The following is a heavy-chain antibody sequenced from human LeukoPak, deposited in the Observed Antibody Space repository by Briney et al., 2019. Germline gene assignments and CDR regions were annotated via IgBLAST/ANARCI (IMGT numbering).Heavy chain of an antibody. Sequence: ASVKVSCQASGYTFTGYYMHWVRQAPGQGLEWMGGINPNTGGTNYAQKFQGRATMTRDTSISTAYMELSRLRSDDTAVYFCARGQLWLPVDYWGQGTLVTVSS. V-gene: IGHV1-2*02. CDR3: ARGQLWLPVDY. J-gene: IGHJ4*02. D-gene: IGHD5-18*01. CDR2: INPNTGGT. CDR1: GYTFTGYY.